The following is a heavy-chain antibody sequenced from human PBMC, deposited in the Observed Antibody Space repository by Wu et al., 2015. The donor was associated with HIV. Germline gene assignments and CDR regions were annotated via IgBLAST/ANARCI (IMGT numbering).Heavy chain of an antibody. CDR1: KYIFTNYD. J-gene: IGHJ6*03. CDR2: MNPNSGNT. Sequence: QVQLVQSGTEVKKPGASVKVSCKASKYIFTNYDVNWVRQATGQGLEWMGWMNPNSGNTGYGQKFQGRVTFTRNTSISTAYMELNGLTSDDTAVYYCARGSRYCIDQCTRQYMDVWAKDTVTVSS. V-gene: IGHV1-8*02. CDR3: ARGSRYCIDQCTRQYMDV. D-gene: IGHD2-15*01.